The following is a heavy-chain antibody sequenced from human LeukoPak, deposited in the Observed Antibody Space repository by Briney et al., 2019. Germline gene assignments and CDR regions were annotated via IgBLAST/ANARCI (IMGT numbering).Heavy chain of an antibody. CDR2: IHTDGST. D-gene: IGHD3-10*01. CDR1: GLTVSTNY. J-gene: IGHJ5*02. Sequence: GGSLRLSCEASGLTVSTNYMSWVRQSPGRGLEWVSVIHTDGSTYYADSVKGRFTSSRDTSKNTWFLQMNSLRAAGTALYYCVRMTVLYGESHPGWFEHGGQGTLLTVPA. CDR3: VRMTVLYGESHPGWFEH. V-gene: IGHV3-53*03.